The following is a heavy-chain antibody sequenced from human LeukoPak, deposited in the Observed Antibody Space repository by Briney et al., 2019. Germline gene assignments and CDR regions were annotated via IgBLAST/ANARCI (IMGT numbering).Heavy chain of an antibody. Sequence: SETPSLTCTVSGGSISSYYWSWIRQPPGKGLEWIGYTYYSGSTNYNPSLKSRVTISVDTSKNQFSLKLSSVTAADTAVYYCARHSYQLLSRGAHWFDPWGQGTLVTVSS. D-gene: IGHD2-2*01. V-gene: IGHV4-59*08. CDR1: GGSISSYY. J-gene: IGHJ5*02. CDR2: TYYSGST. CDR3: ARHSYQLLSRGAHWFDP.